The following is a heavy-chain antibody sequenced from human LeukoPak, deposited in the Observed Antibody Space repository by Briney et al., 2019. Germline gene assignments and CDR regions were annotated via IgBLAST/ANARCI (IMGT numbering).Heavy chain of an antibody. Sequence: PGGSLSLSCAASGFTVSSNYMSWVRQAPGKGLEWVSVIYSGGSTYYADSVKGRFTISRDNSKNTLYLQMNSLRAEDTAVYYCASSHRSYYYMDVWGKGTTVTVSS. V-gene: IGHV3-53*01. CDR1: GFTVSSNY. CDR2: IYSGGST. J-gene: IGHJ6*03. CDR3: ASSHRSYYYMDV.